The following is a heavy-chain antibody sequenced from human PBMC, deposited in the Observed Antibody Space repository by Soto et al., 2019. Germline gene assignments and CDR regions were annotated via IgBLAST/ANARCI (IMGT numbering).Heavy chain of an antibody. D-gene: IGHD6-6*01. Sequence: GSLRLSCAASGFTFSSYEMNWVRQAPGKGLEWVSYISSSGSTIYYADSVKGRFTISRDNAKNSLYLQMNSLRAEDTAVYYCARDPYSSSFYYYYGMDVWGQGTTVTVSS. CDR3: ARDPYSSSFYYYYGMDV. V-gene: IGHV3-48*03. J-gene: IGHJ6*02. CDR2: ISSSGSTI. CDR1: GFTFSSYE.